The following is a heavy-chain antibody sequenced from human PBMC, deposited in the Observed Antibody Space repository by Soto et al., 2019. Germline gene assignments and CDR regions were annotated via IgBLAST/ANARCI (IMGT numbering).Heavy chain of an antibody. J-gene: IGHJ5*02. Sequence: ASVKVSCKASGYTYTSYGISWVRQEHEQGLEWMGWISAYNGNTNYAQKLQGRVTMTTDTSTSTAYMELRSLRSDDTAVYYCARDRRGSLVVVPAAIPDNWFDPWGQGTLVTVSS. CDR3: ARDRRGSLVVVPAAIPDNWFDP. CDR2: ISAYNGNT. D-gene: IGHD2-2*01. V-gene: IGHV1-18*01. CDR1: GYTYTSYG.